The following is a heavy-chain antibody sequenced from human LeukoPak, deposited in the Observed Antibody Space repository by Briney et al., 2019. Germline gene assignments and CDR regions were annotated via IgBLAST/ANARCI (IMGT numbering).Heavy chain of an antibody. J-gene: IGHJ4*02. Sequence: PSETLPLTCTVSGGSISSYYRSWIRQPSRKRLQWIGRIYASGITNYNPSLKSRVTMSVDTSKNQFSLKLRFVTAADTAVYSCAGSIVAGRSLDYWGQGTLVTVSS. CDR2: IYASGIT. V-gene: IGHV4-4*07. CDR3: AGSIVAGRSLDY. D-gene: IGHD6-6*01. CDR1: GGSISSYY.